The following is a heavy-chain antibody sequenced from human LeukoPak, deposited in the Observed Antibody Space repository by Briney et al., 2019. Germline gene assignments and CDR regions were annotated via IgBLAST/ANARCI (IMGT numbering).Heavy chain of an antibody. Sequence: SETLSLTCTVSGGPISSYYWSWIRQPPGKGLEWIGYIYYSGSTNYNPSLKSRVTISVDTSKNQFSLKLSSVTAADTAVYYCARLNMVRGVILAFDIWGQGTMVTVSS. CDR2: IYYSGST. D-gene: IGHD3-10*01. CDR3: ARLNMVRGVILAFDI. V-gene: IGHV4-59*08. J-gene: IGHJ3*02. CDR1: GGPISSYY.